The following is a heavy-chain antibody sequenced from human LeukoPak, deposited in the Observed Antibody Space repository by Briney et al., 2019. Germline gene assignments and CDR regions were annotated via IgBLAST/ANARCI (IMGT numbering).Heavy chain of an antibody. J-gene: IGHJ4*02. CDR2: IYYSGST. Sequence: SETLSLTCTVSGGSISSYYWSWIRQPPGKGLEWIGYIYYSGSTNYNPSLKSRVTISVDTSKNRFSLKLSSVTAADTAVYYCARQTVGSGWYGDDYWGQGTLVTVSS. V-gene: IGHV4-59*08. CDR3: ARQTVGSGWYGDDY. D-gene: IGHD6-19*01. CDR1: GGSISSYY.